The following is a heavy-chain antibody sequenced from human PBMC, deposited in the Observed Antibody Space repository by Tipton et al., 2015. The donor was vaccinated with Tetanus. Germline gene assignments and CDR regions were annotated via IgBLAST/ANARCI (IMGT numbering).Heavy chain of an antibody. CDR2: ISAYNGNT. CDR3: ARVVNSIVLMVYANDY. CDR1: GYTFTSYG. J-gene: IGHJ4*02. V-gene: IGHV1-18*04. D-gene: IGHD2-8*01. Sequence: QLVQSGAEVKKPGASVKVSCKASGYTFTSYGISWVRQAPGQGLEWTGWISAYNGNTDYAQKLQGRVTMTTDTSTSTAYMELRSLRSDDTAVYYCARVVNSIVLMVYANDYWGQGTLVTVSS.